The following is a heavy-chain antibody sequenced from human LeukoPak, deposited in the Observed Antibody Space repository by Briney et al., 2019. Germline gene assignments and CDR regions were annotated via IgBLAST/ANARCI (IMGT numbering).Heavy chain of an antibody. CDR1: GFTFSSYA. D-gene: IGHD1-26*01. V-gene: IGHV3-23*01. Sequence: GGSLRLSCAASGFTFSSYAMSWVRQAPGKGLEWVSAISGSGGSTYYADSVKGRFSVSRDNSKNTLYLQMNSLRAEDTAVYYCAKLSRRPYRGVSDNWGQGTLVTVSS. CDR3: AKLSRRPYRGVSDN. CDR2: ISGSGGST. J-gene: IGHJ4*02.